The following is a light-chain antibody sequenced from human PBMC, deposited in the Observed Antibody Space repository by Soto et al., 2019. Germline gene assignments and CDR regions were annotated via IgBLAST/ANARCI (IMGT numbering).Light chain of an antibody. CDR1: QSISSW. Sequence: DFPMTQSPSTLSASVGDRVTITCRASQSISSWLAWYQQKPGKAPKLLIYDASILESGVPSRFSGSGSWTGFTPTISSLQPDDFAPYYCQPYYSYSLYTCGQGTKLEIK. J-gene: IGKJ2*01. V-gene: IGKV1-5*01. CDR3: QPYYSYSLYT. CDR2: DAS.